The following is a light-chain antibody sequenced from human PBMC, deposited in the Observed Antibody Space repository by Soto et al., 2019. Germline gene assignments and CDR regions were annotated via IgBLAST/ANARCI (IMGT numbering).Light chain of an antibody. CDR3: AAWDASLNGWV. CDR2: INN. CDR1: SSNIGSNT. J-gene: IGLJ3*02. V-gene: IGLV1-44*01. Sequence: QSVLTQPPSASGTPGQRVTISCSGSSSNIGSNTVNWYQQLPGTAPKLLIYINNQRPSGVPDRFSGSKSGTSASLAISGLQSEDEEDYYCAAWDASLNGWVFGGGTKLTVL.